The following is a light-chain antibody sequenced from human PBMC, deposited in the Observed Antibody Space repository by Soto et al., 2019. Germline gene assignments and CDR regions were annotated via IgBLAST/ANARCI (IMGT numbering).Light chain of an antibody. CDR1: SSDIGGYNY. Sequence: QSALTQPASVSGSPGQSITVSCTGTSSDIGGYNYVSWYQHHPGKAPQLIIYEVNLRPSGVSDRFSASKSGDTASLTISGLQAGDEADYYCCSYSTSNTHNYVFGTGTKLTVX. J-gene: IGLJ1*01. V-gene: IGLV2-14*01. CDR2: EVN. CDR3: CSYSTSNTHNYV.